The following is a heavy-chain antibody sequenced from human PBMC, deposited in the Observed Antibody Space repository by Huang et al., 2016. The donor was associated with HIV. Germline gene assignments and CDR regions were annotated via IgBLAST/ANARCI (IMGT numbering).Heavy chain of an antibody. CDR2: IGYDGMKK. V-gene: IGHV3-33*08. CDR3: ALKGDSSGWEYFRH. Sequence: QVQLVESGGGVVQPGRSLRLSCAASGFTFSSYGLHWVRQAPGKGLWWGGVIGYDGMKKYYADSVKGRFTISRDNSKNTLYLQMNSLKTEDTAVYYCALKGDSSGWEYFRHWGQGTLVTVSS. D-gene: IGHD6-19*01. CDR1: GFTFSSYG. J-gene: IGHJ1*01.